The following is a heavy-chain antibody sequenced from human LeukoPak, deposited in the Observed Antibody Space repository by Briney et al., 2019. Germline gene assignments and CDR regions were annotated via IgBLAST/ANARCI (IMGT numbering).Heavy chain of an antibody. CDR2: IYHSGTT. CDR1: SGSISTYDYY. Sequence: KPSETLSLTCTASSGSISTYDYYWTWIRQHPGKGLEWIGYIYHSGTTYYNPSLKSRVTISVDTSENQFSLKLTSVTAADSAMYYCARYSGNYRFFDYWGQGTLVTVSS. CDR3: ARYSGNYRFFDY. V-gene: IGHV4-31*03. D-gene: IGHD1-26*01. J-gene: IGHJ4*02.